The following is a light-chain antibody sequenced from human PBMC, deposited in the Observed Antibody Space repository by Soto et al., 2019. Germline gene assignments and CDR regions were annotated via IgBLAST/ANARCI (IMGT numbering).Light chain of an antibody. J-gene: IGKJ4*01. CDR3: QQSNTNPQN. CDR1: QTISSW. V-gene: IGKV1-5*01. CDR2: TAS. Sequence: DIQMTQSPSTLSASVGDRVTITCRASQTISSWLAWYQQKPGKAPKLLIYTASTLKSGVPSRFSGSGSGTEFTLTISSLQPEDFATYYCQQSNTNPQNFGGGTKVDIK.